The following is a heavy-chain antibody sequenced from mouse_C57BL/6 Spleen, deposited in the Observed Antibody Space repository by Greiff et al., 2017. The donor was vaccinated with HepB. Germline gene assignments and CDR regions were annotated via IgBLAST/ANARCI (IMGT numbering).Heavy chain of an antibody. CDR1: GFNIKDYY. V-gene: IGHV14-2*01. CDR2: IDPEDGET. D-gene: IGHD1-1*01. Sequence: VHVKQSGAELVKPGASVKLSCTASGFNIKDYYMHWVKQRTEQGLEWIGRIDPEDGETKYAPKFQGKATITADTSSNTAYLQLSSLTSEDTAVYYCARRGTTTVVYFDYWGQGTTLTVSS. J-gene: IGHJ2*01. CDR3: ARRGTTTVVYFDY.